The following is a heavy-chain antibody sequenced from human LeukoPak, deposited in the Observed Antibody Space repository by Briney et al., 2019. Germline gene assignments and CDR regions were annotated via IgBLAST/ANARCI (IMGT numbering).Heavy chain of an antibody. J-gene: IGHJ4*02. Sequence: SETLSLTCTVSGGSISSYYWSWIRQPAGKGLEWIGRIYISGSTNYNPSLKSRVTISVDTSKNQFSLKLTSVTAADTAVYFCARQRPWGLSRYFDYGGQGTLVTVSS. CDR3: ARQRPWGLSRYFDY. D-gene: IGHD7-27*01. CDR2: IYISGST. CDR1: GGSISSYY. V-gene: IGHV4-4*07.